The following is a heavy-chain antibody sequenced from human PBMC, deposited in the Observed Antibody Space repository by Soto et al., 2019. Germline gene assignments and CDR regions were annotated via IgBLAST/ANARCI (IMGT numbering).Heavy chain of an antibody. CDR2: MNPNSGNT. CDR3: ARGYCSGGSCYSNIGY. V-gene: IGHV1-8*01. J-gene: IGHJ4*02. Sequence: ASVKVSCKASGYTFTSYDINWVRQATGQGLEWMGWMNPNSGNTGYAQKFQGRVTMTRNTSISTAYMELSSLRSEDTAVYYCARGYCSGGSCYSNIGYWGQGTLVTVSS. D-gene: IGHD2-15*01. CDR1: GYTFTSYD.